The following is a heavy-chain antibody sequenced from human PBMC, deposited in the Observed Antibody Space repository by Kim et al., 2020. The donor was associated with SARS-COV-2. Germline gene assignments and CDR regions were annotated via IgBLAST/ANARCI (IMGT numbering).Heavy chain of an antibody. D-gene: IGHD6-13*01. CDR3: ARDLSSSWFNWFDP. Sequence: FQGRVTITRDTSASTAYMELSSLRSEDTAVYYCARDLSSSWFNWFDPWGQGTLVTVSS. J-gene: IGHJ5*02. V-gene: IGHV1-3*01.